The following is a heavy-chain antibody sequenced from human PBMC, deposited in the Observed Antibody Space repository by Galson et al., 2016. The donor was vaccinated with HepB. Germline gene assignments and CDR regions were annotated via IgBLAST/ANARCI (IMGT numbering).Heavy chain of an antibody. V-gene: IGHV3-7*05. J-gene: IGHJ2*01. Sequence: SLRLSCAASGFTFSSYWMNWVRQAPGKGLEWVAIIKQDGNARYYVDSLKGRFTISRDNSKNTLYVQMHSLRAEDTAVYYCAKDYYDSSGYRSYWYCDLWGRGTLVTVSS. CDR2: IKQDGNAR. D-gene: IGHD3-22*01. CDR3: AKDYYDSSGYRSYWYCDL. CDR1: GFTFSSYW.